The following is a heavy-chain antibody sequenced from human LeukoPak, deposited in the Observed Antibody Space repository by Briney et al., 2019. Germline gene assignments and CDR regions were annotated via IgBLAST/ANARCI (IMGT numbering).Heavy chain of an antibody. Sequence: GGSLTLSCAASGFTFSSYWMSWVRQAPGKGLEWVANIKQDGSEKYYVDSVKGRFTISRDNAKNSLYLQMNSLRAEDTAVYYCARFINPGIAAAGTSGAFDIWGQGTMVTVSS. CDR1: GFTFSSYW. J-gene: IGHJ3*02. V-gene: IGHV3-7*01. CDR2: IKQDGSEK. D-gene: IGHD6-13*01. CDR3: ARFINPGIAAAGTSGAFDI.